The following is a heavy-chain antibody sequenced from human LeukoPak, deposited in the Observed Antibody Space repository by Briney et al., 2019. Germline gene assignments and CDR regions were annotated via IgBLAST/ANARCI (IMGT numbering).Heavy chain of an antibody. J-gene: IGHJ4*02. V-gene: IGHV3-7*03. Sequence: GGSLRLSCAASGFTFSSYAMHWVRQAPGKGLEWVANIKQDGSEKYYVDSVKGRFTISRDNAKNSLYLQMNSLRAEDTAVYYCARAAARDYWGQGTLVTVSS. CDR3: ARAAARDY. CDR1: GFTFSSYA. D-gene: IGHD2-2*01. CDR2: IKQDGSEK.